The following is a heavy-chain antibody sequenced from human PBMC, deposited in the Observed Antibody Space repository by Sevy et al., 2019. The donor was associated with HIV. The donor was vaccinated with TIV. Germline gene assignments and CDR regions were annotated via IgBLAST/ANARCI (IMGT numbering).Heavy chain of an antibody. D-gene: IGHD6-13*01. Sequence: SETLSLTCTVSGGSISSYYWSWIRQPPGKGLEWIGYIYYSGSTNYNPSLKSRVTISVDTSKNQFSLKLSSVTAADTAVYYCARDNHIAAAGLDYWGQGTLVTVSS. V-gene: IGHV4-59*13. J-gene: IGHJ4*02. CDR3: ARDNHIAAAGLDY. CDR2: IYYSGST. CDR1: GGSISSYY.